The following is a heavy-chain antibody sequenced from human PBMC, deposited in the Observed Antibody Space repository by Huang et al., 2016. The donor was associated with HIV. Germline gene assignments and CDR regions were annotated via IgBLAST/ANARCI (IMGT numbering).Heavy chain of an antibody. D-gene: IGHD4-17*01. CDR1: GGTFSKYA. J-gene: IGHJ4*02. V-gene: IGHV1-69*13. CDR2: IIPMSGTP. Sequence: QVQLVQSGAEVKTPGSSVKVSCKASGGTFSKYAISWVRQAPGQGLEWMGGIIPMSGTPNYARKFQGRVTITADDSTSTTYVEVSSLRSEDTALYYCARGQLGSYGDYDVLYWGQGTLVTVSS. CDR3: ARGQLGSYGDYDVLY.